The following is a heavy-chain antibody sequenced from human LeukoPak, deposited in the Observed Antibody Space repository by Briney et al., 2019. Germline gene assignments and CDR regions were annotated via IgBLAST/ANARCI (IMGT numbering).Heavy chain of an antibody. Sequence: GGSLRLSCAASGFTFSNYEMNWVRQAPGKGLEWLSYISGNGNTIYYAESVKGRFTISRDNAKNSLYLQMNSLRAEDTAVYYCARGSLVHYYGSGSYRIRAGFDSWGQGTLVTVSS. CDR3: ARGSLVHYYGSGSYRIRAGFDS. CDR2: ISGNGNTI. J-gene: IGHJ4*02. CDR1: GFTFSNYE. D-gene: IGHD3-10*01. V-gene: IGHV3-48*03.